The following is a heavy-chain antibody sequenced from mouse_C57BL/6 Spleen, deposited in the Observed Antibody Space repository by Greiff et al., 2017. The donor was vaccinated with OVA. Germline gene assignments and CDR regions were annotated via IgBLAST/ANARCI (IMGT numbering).Heavy chain of an antibody. CDR2: IYPGDGDT. CDR1: GYAFSSSW. CDR3: ARSRNWDDWYFDV. D-gene: IGHD4-1*01. V-gene: IGHV1-82*01. J-gene: IGHJ1*03. Sequence: QVQLKQSGPELVKPGASVKISCKASGYAFSSSWMNWVKQRPGKGLEWIGRIYPGDGDTNYNGKFKGKATLTADKSSSTAYMQLSSLTSEDSAVYFCARSRNWDDWYFDVWGTGTTVTVSS.